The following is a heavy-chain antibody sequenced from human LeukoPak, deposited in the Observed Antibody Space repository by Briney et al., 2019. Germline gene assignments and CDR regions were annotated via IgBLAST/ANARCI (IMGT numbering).Heavy chain of an antibody. CDR2: ISGSGGTT. CDR1: VFTFSNYA. CDR3: AKDPYRASSGLVDY. D-gene: IGHD5-12*01. Sequence: PGGSLRLSCATSVFTFSNYAVSWVRHAPGKGLEWVSSISGSGGTTYYADSVKGRFTISRDNSKNTLYLQMNSLRAEDTAVYYCAKDPYRASSGLVDYWGQGTLVTVSS. V-gene: IGHV3-23*01. J-gene: IGHJ4*02.